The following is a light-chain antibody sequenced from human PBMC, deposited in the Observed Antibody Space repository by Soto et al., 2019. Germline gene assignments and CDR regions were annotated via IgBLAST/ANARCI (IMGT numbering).Light chain of an antibody. J-gene: IGLJ2*01. V-gene: IGLV2-14*03. CDR1: SSNVGGYDY. Sequence: QSVLTQPASVSGSPGQSITISCTGTSSNVGGYDYVSWYQHHPGKAPKVMIYDVTNRPSGVSNRFSGSKSGNTASLTISGLQAEDEGDYYWCSYTSSHTRIFGGGTKVTVL. CDR3: CSYTSSHTRI. CDR2: DVT.